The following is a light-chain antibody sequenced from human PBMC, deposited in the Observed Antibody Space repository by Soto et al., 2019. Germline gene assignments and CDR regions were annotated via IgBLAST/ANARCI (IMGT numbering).Light chain of an antibody. CDR1: QGISSR. CDR3: QQYHDWPPLT. V-gene: IGKV1-12*01. Sequence: DIQMTQSPSSVSASVGDRVTITCRSSQGISSRLAWYQQKPGQAPRLLFFGASSRSTGVPDRFSVSGSGTDFSLTISRLEPEDFAVYYCQQYHDWPPLTFGGGTKVGIK. CDR2: GAS. J-gene: IGKJ4*01.